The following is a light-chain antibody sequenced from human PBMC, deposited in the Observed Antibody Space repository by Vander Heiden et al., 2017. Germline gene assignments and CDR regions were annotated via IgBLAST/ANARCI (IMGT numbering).Light chain of an antibody. CDR3: QQYNSYKT. J-gene: IGKJ1*01. V-gene: IGKV1-5*03. CDR1: QSISTS. Sequence: IQMTQSPSTLSASVGDRVTITCRASQSISTSLAWYQQKPGKAPKVLIYKASKSESGVPSRFSGSGSGTEFTLTISSLQPDDFATYYCQQYNSYKTFGQGTKVEIK. CDR2: KAS.